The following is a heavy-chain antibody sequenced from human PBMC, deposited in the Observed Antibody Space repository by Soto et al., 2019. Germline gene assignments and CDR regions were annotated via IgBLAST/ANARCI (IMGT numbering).Heavy chain of an antibody. CDR3: ARVLPPRKGFDL. CDR2: MNPNSGNT. V-gene: IGHV1-8*01. J-gene: IGHJ5*02. Sequence: ASVKVSCKASGYTFTSYDINWVRQATGQGLEWMGWMNPNSGNTGYAQKFQGRVTMTRNTSISTAYMELSSLRSEDTAVYYCARVLPPRKGFDLWGQGPLGTVS. CDR1: GYTFTSYD.